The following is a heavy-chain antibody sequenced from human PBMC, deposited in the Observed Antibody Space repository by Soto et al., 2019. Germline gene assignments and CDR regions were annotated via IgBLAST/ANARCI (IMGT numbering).Heavy chain of an antibody. Sequence: ASVKVSCKASGYTFTSYDINWVRQAPGQGLEWMGWISAYNGNTNYAQKLQGRVTMTTDTSTSTAYMELRSLRSDDTAVYYCAKDWGGDYSLFDFDYWGQGTLVTVSS. V-gene: IGHV1-18*01. CDR2: ISAYNGNT. J-gene: IGHJ4*02. CDR3: AKDWGGDYSLFDFDY. CDR1: GYTFTSYD. D-gene: IGHD4-17*01.